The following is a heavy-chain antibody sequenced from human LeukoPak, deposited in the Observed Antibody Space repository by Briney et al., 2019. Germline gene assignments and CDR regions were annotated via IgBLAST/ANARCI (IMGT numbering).Heavy chain of an antibody. J-gene: IGHJ5*02. CDR2: IYHSGRT. CDR1: GGSISSYY. CDR3: AREGDSSSVGWFDP. D-gene: IGHD6-13*01. V-gene: IGHV4-38-2*02. Sequence: SETLSLTCTVSGGSISSYYWSWIRQPPGKGLEWIGSIYHSGRTYYNPSLKSRVTISVDTSKDQFSLKLSSVTAADTAVYYCAREGDSSSVGWFDPWGQGTLVTVSS.